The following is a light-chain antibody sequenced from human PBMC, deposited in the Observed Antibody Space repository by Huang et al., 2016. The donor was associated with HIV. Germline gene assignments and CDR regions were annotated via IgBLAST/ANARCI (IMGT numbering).Light chain of an antibody. CDR2: KAS. J-gene: IGKJ1*01. Sequence: DIQMTQSPSILSASVGDRVTITCRASQTVHSWLAWYQQRPGKAPKLLIDKASKLERGVSSNFSGSGSGAEYTLTISSLQTDDFATYYCQQYKTYPWSFGQGTTVDI. CDR3: QQYKTYPWS. V-gene: IGKV1-5*03. CDR1: QTVHSW.